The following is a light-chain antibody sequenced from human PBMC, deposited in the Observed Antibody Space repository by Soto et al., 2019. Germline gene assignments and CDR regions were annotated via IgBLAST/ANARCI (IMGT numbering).Light chain of an antibody. CDR3: QHYNSYSEA. CDR1: QTISSW. V-gene: IGKV1-5*03. J-gene: IGKJ1*01. CDR2: KAS. Sequence: DSKTSQSPSTLSGSVGDRVTITCRASQTISSWLAWYQQKPGKAPKLLIYKASTLKSGVPSRFSGSGSGAEFTLTISSLQPDDFATYYCQHYNSYSEAFGQGTNVDIK.